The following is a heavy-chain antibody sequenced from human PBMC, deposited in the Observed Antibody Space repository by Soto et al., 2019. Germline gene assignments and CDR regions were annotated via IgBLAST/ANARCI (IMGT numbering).Heavy chain of an antibody. Sequence: GGSLRLSCAASGFTLSSYGMHWVRQAPGKGLEWVAVISYDGSNKYYADSVKGRFTISRDNSKNTLYLQMNRLRAEDTAVYYFAKGIAVAGPFDYWGQGTLVTGSS. CDR3: AKGIAVAGPFDY. CDR1: GFTLSSYG. V-gene: IGHV3-30*18. D-gene: IGHD6-19*01. CDR2: ISYDGSNK. J-gene: IGHJ4*02.